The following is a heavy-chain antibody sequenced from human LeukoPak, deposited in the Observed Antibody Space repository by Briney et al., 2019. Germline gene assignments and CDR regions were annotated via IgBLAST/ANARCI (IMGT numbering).Heavy chain of an antibody. D-gene: IGHD6-13*01. V-gene: IGHV3-74*01. Sequence: GGSLRLSCVVSGFTFSSYWMHWVRQAPGKGLVWVSRINTDGSSTSYADSVKGRFTISRDNVKKMVYLQMNSLRAEDTAVYYCATPGIRDQYDFDLWGQGTLVTVSS. J-gene: IGHJ4*02. CDR2: INTDGSST. CDR1: GFTFSSYW. CDR3: ATPGIRDQYDFDL.